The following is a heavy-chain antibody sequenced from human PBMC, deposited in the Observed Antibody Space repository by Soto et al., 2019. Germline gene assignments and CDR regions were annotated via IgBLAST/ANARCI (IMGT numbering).Heavy chain of an antibody. D-gene: IGHD3-16*02. Sequence: GGSLRLSCAASGFTVSSNYMSWVRQAPGKGLEWVSVIYSGGSTYYADSVKGRFTISRDNSKNTLYLQMNSLRAEDTAVYYCARDSTITFGGVIVNVPLDYWGQGTLVTVSS. V-gene: IGHV3-66*01. CDR2: IYSGGST. CDR1: GFTVSSNY. CDR3: ARDSTITFGGVIVNVPLDY. J-gene: IGHJ4*02.